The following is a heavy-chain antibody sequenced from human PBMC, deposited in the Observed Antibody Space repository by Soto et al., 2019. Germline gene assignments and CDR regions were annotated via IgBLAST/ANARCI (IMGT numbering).Heavy chain of an antibody. CDR2: TYYRKSKWLY. V-gene: IGHV6-1*01. Sequence: AQTLSLTCAMSGDSVSNKGAAWNSIRHSPSRGLEWLGRTYYRKSKWLYDYAVSVRSRITINPDTSKNQFSLHLTSVTPEDTSVYFCARDPPGFHRALDSWGQGTLVTVSS. CDR1: GDSVSNKGAA. CDR3: ARDPPGFHRALDS. J-gene: IGHJ5*01.